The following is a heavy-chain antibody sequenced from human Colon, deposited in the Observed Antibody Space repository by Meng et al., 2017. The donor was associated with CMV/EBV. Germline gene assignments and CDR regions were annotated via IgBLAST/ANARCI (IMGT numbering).Heavy chain of an antibody. CDR2: IYYSGST. J-gene: IGHJ4*02. Sequence: GSLRLSCTVSGASVSSGNYYWSWIRQPPGKGLEWIGYIYYSGSTNYNPSLKSRVTISVDTSKNQFSLKMTSVTAADTAVYYCARVGGARSPPGVWGQGTLVTVSS. CDR1: GASVSSGNYY. CDR3: ARVGGARSPPGV. D-gene: IGHD2-21*01. V-gene: IGHV4-61*01.